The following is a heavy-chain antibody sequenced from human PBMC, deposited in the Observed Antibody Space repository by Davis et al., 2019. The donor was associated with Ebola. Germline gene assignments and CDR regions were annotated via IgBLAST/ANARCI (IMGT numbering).Heavy chain of an antibody. CDR1: GFSFNSYS. CDR2: ISSRGSKI. CDR3: TRGERYYDGSGPFVGEGAYYMDV. Sequence: PGGSLRLSCAASGFSFNSYSMNWVRQAPGKGLEWVSSISSRGSKIYYADSVKGRFTISRDNSKNSLYLQMNNLRTEDTALYYCTRGERYYDGSGPFVGEGAYYMDVWGKGTTVTVSS. D-gene: IGHD3-22*01. V-gene: IGHV3-21*04. J-gene: IGHJ6*03.